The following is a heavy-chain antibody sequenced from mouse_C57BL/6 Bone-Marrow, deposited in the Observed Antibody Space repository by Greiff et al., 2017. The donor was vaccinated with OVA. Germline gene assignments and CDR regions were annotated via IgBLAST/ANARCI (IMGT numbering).Heavy chain of an antibody. CDR3: ANRDYYAMDY. CDR1: GYTFTDYY. V-gene: IGHV1-26*01. Sequence: EVQLQQSGPELVKPGASVKISCKASGYTFTDYYMNWVKQSHGKSLEWIGDINPNNGGTSYNQKFKGKATLTVDKSSSTAYMELRSLTSEDSAVYYCANRDYYAMDYWGQGTSVTVSS. CDR2: INPNNGGT. D-gene: IGHD3-1*01. J-gene: IGHJ4*01.